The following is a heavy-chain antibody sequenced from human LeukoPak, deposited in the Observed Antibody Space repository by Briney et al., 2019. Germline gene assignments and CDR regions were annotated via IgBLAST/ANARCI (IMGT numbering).Heavy chain of an antibody. J-gene: IGHJ4*02. CDR2: ITSSSSAI. V-gene: IGHV3-48*01. Sequence: GGSLRLSCAASGFTFSSYSMNWVRQAPGKGLEWISYITSSSSAIHYADSVKGRLTISRDNAKNSLYLQMNSLRAEDTAVYYCARKSGSSGYPFDYWGQGTLVTVSS. D-gene: IGHD3-22*01. CDR1: GFTFSSYS. CDR3: ARKSGSSGYPFDY.